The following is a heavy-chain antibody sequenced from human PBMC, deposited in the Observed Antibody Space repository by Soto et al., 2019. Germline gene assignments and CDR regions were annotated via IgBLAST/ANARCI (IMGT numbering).Heavy chain of an antibody. V-gene: IGHV1-46*01. CDR1: GYTFTSYY. Sequence: ASVKVSCKASGYTFTSYYMHWVRQAPGQGLEWMGIINPSGGSTSYAQKFQGRVTMTRDTSTGTVYMELSSLRSEDTAVYYCASLRITGTTAIDYWGQGTLVTVSS. CDR3: ASLRITGTTAIDY. D-gene: IGHD1-20*01. CDR2: INPSGGST. J-gene: IGHJ4*02.